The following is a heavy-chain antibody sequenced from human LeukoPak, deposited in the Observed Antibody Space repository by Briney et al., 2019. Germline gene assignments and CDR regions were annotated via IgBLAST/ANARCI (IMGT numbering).Heavy chain of an antibody. CDR1: GGTFSSYA. J-gene: IGHJ4*02. CDR3: ARAAPQYSSSWYGPFDY. V-gene: IGHV1-69*05. CDR2: IIPIFGTA. Sequence: SVKVSCKASGGTFSSYAISWVRQAPGQGREWMGRIIPIFGTANYAQKFQGRVTITTDESTSTAYMELSSLRSEDTAVYYCARAAPQYSSSWYGPFDYWGQGTLVTVPS. D-gene: IGHD6-13*01.